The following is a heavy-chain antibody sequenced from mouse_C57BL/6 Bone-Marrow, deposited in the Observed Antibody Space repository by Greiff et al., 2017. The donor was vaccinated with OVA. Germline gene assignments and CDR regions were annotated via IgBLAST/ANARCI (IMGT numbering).Heavy chain of an antibody. CDR2: IDPNSGGS. V-gene: IGHV1-72*01. Sequence: QVQLQQPGAELVKPGASVKLSCTASGYTFTSYWMHWVKQRPGRGLEWIGRIDPNSGGSKYNEKFKSKAPLTVDKPSSTADMQVSSLTSEDSAVYYCASRSYPDYFDDWGKGTTLTVSS. D-gene: IGHD2-12*01. CDR3: ASRSYPDYFDD. CDR1: GYTFTSYW. J-gene: IGHJ2*01.